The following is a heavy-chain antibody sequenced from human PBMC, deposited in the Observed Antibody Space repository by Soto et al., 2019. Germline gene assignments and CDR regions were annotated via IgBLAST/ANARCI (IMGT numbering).Heavy chain of an antibody. CDR2: INPYSGGA. CDR1: GYTFTGYF. CDR3: ARVIRGAYYNSPLDT. D-gene: IGHD3-10*01. J-gene: IGHJ5*02. Sequence: SLKDSCKASGYTFTGYFMHWVRQAPGQGLEWMGWINPYSGGADYAQSFQGRVTMTRDTSISTVYMELSRLRFDDTTVYYCARVIRGAYYNSPLDTWGQGTVVTVSS. V-gene: IGHV1-2*02.